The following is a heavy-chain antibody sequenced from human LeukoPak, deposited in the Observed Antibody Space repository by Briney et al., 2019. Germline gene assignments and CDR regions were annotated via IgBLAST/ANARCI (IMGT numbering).Heavy chain of an antibody. Sequence: SETLSLTCTVSGGSISSYYWSWIREPPGKGLEWIGYIYYSGSTNYNPSLKSRVTISVDTSKNQFSLKLSSVTAADTAVYYCARRGRYSSSWNWFDPWGQGTLVTVSS. CDR1: GGSISSYY. CDR3: ARRGRYSSSWNWFDP. D-gene: IGHD6-13*01. J-gene: IGHJ5*02. CDR2: IYYSGST. V-gene: IGHV4-59*08.